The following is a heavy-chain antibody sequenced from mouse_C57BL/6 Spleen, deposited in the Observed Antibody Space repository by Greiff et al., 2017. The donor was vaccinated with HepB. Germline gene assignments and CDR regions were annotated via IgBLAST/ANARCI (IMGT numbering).Heavy chain of an antibody. CDR1: GYTFTSYW. D-gene: IGHD1-1*01. V-gene: IGHV1-69*01. J-gene: IGHJ2*01. CDR3: ARKALRYLDY. CDR2: IDPSDSYT. Sequence: QVQLQQPGAELVMPGASVKLSCKASGYTFTSYWMHWVKQRPGQGLEWIGEIDPSDSYTNYNQKFKGKSTLTVDKSSSTAYMQLSSLTSEDSAVYYCARKALRYLDYWGQGTTLTVSS.